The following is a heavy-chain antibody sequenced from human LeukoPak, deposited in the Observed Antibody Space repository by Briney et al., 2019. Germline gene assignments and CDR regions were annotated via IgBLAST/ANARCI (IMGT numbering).Heavy chain of an antibody. CDR1: GYTFTSYA. CDR2: ISAYNGNT. Sequence: ASVKVSCKASGYTFTSYAMNWVRQAPGQGLEWMGWISAYNGNTNYAQKLQGRVTMTTDTSTSTAYMELRSLRSDDTAVYYCARDHPIAVAGNDAFDIWGQGTMVTVSS. CDR3: ARDHPIAVAGNDAFDI. V-gene: IGHV1-18*01. D-gene: IGHD6-19*01. J-gene: IGHJ3*02.